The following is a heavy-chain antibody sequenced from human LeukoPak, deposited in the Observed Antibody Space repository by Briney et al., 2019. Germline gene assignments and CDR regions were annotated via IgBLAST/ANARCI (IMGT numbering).Heavy chain of an antibody. V-gene: IGHV4-39*01. CDR1: GGSISSSSYY. D-gene: IGHD5-24*01. CDR2: IYYSGST. J-gene: IGHJ4*02. Sequence: PSETLSLTYTVSGGSISSSSYYWGWIRQPPGKGLEWIGSIYYSGSTYYNQSPKSRVTISVDTSKNQFSLKLSSVTAADTAVYYCARQPLSRWLQFVGLDYWGQGTLVTVSS. CDR3: ARQPLSRWLQFVGLDY.